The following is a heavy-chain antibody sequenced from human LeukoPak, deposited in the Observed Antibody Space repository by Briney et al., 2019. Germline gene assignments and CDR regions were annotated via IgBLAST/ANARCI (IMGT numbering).Heavy chain of an antibody. D-gene: IGHD2-2*01. V-gene: IGHV4-39*01. J-gene: IGHJ4*02. Sequence: PSGTPFPPRPVSGGSLSGSNYYLGWVRPPPRKGLEGIGSIHYSGITYYKPSLRSRVTISVDTSKNQFSLKLSSVTAADTAVYYCARPPGFSTSFWDWGQGTLVTVSS. CDR2: IHYSGIT. CDR1: GGSLSGSNYY. CDR3: ARPPGFSTSFWD.